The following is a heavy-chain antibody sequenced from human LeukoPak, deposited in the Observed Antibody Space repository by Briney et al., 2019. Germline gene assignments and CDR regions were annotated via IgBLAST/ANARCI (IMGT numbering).Heavy chain of an antibody. V-gene: IGHV3-23*01. CDR2: ISGSGGST. J-gene: IGHJ4*02. D-gene: IGHD3-3*01. Sequence: PGGSLRLSCAASGFTFSSYAMSWVRQAPGKGLEWVSAISGSGGSTYYADSVKGRFTISRDNSKNMLYLQMNSLRAEDTAVYYCAKVQYDFWSGQTDYWGQGTLVTVSS. CDR3: AKVQYDFWSGQTDY. CDR1: GFTFSSYA.